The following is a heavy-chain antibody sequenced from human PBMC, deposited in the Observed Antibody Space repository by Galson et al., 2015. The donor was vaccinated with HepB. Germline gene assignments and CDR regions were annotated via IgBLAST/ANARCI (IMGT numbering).Heavy chain of an antibody. CDR3: AREPARVVWGEYLAGFYGQDV. J-gene: IGHJ6*02. Sequence: TLTLTCTVSGDSISTTRYYWSWIRQSAGKGLEWIGRINSSGRTNYNPSLKSRVTMSVDAANNQFSLKLSSVTVADTAVYYCAREPARVVWGEYLAGFYGQDVWGQGTTVTVSS. V-gene: IGHV4-61*02. D-gene: IGHD2-15*01. CDR1: GDSISTTRYY. CDR2: INSSGRT.